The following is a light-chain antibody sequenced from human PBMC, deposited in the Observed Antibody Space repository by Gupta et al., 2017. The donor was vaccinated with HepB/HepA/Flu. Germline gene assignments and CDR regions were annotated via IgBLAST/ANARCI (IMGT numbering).Light chain of an antibody. V-gene: IGLV1-51*02. CDR1: SSNIEKNY. CDR3: GTWDSSLSVDM. J-gene: IGLJ3*02. Sequence: QSVLTQPPSVSAAPGQKVTISCSGSSSNIEKNYVSWYQQRPGTAPKLLIYENNKRPSGVPDRFSGSKSGTSATLGITGLQTGDEADYYCGTWDSSLSVDMFGGGTKLTVL. CDR2: ENN.